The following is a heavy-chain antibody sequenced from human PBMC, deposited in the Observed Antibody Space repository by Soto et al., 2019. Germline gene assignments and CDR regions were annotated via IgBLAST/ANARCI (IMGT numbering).Heavy chain of an antibody. CDR1: GGSISSYY. D-gene: IGHD3-10*01. Sequence: QVQLQESGPGLVKPSETLSLTCTVSGGSISSYYWSWIRQPPGKGLEWIGYIYYSGSTNYNPSLKSRVTISVDTSKNQFSLKLSSVTAADTAVYYCARGYPYYYGSGSYGNWFDPWGQGTLVTVSS. CDR2: IYYSGST. V-gene: IGHV4-59*01. J-gene: IGHJ5*02. CDR3: ARGYPYYYGSGSYGNWFDP.